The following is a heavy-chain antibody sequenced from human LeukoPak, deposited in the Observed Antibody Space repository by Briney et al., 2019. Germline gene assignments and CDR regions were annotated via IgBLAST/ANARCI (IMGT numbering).Heavy chain of an antibody. D-gene: IGHD2-15*01. Sequence: GGSLRLSCAASGFTVSDNYMTWVRQAPGKGLEWVSVISNGGVTCYVDSVKGRFTISRDDSKNSLYLQMNSLRVEDTAVYYCARDLDCSGGACPRRGMDVWGQGTTVTVSS. V-gene: IGHV3-66*01. CDR2: ISNGGVT. CDR3: ARDLDCSGGACPRRGMDV. CDR1: GFTVSDNY. J-gene: IGHJ6*02.